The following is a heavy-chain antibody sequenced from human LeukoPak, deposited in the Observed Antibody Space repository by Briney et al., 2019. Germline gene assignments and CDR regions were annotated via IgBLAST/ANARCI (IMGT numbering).Heavy chain of an antibody. Sequence: GGSLRLSCAASGFTFSSYGMHWVRQAPGKGLEWVAVIRYDGSNKYYADSVKGRFTISRDNSKNTLYLQMNSLRAEDTAVYYCARTAVAGSLDYWGQGTLVTVSS. D-gene: IGHD6-19*01. CDR2: IRYDGSNK. J-gene: IGHJ4*02. CDR1: GFTFSSYG. V-gene: IGHV3-33*01. CDR3: ARTAVAGSLDY.